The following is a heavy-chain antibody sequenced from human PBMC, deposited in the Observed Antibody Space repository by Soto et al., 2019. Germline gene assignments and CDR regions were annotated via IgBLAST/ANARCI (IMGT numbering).Heavy chain of an antibody. CDR2: ISWDGGST. CDR3: AKADYYDSSGYYSY. D-gene: IGHD3-22*01. Sequence: EVQLVESGGVVVQPGGSLSLSCAASGFTFDDYTMHWVLQAPGKGLEWVSLISWDGGSTYYADSVKGRFTISRDNSKNSLYLQMNSLRTEDTALYYCAKADYYDSSGYYSYWGQGTLVTVSS. CDR1: GFTFDDYT. J-gene: IGHJ4*02. V-gene: IGHV3-43*01.